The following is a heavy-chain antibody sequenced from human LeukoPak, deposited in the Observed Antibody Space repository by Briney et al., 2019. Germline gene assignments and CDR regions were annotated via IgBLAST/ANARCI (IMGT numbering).Heavy chain of an antibody. J-gene: IGHJ4*02. CDR3: ARDRDWVTDY. V-gene: IGHV3-7*05. CDR2: IKGDGSDK. CDR1: GFNFTTYA. Sequence: GGSLRLSCAASGFNFTTYAMGWVRQAPGTGLEWVATIKGDGSDKYYVDSVKGRFTVSRDNAKNSLYLQMNSLRAEDTAVYHCARDRDWVTDYWGQGTLVTVSS. D-gene: IGHD3-9*01.